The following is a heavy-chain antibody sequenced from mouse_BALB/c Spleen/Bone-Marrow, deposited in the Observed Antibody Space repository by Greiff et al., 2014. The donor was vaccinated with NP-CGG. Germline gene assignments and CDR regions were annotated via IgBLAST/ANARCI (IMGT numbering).Heavy chain of an antibody. V-gene: IGHV2-9*02. CDR1: GFSLTSFG. CDR2: MWAGGDI. CDR3: VREGYFYARDY. Sequence: QVQLKQSGPGLVAPSQSLSITCTVSGFSLTSFGVHWVRQPPGKGLEWLGLMWAGGDISYNSALMSRLIISKDSSKSQVFLKMNRLQTDDTAMYYCVREGYFYARDYWGQGTSVTVSS. J-gene: IGHJ4*01.